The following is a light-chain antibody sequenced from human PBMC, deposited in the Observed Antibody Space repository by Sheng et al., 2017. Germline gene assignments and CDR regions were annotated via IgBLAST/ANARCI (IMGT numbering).Light chain of an antibody. V-gene: IGKV1-12*01. Sequence: DIQMTQSPSSVSASVGDRVTVTCRASQDIGRWLAWYQQKPGKAPKLLIFAASSLQSGVPSRFSGSGSGTDYTLTITSLQPEDFATYFCQQGNSFPFTFGGGTKVEIK. CDR1: QDIGRW. J-gene: IGKJ4*01. CDR2: AAS. CDR3: QQGNSFPFT.